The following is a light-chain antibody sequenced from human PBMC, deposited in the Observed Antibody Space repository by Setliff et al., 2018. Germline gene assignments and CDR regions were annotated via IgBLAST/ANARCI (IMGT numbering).Light chain of an antibody. J-gene: IGLJ1*01. CDR3: SSYTGSNSHV. CDR2: DVG. CDR1: SSDVGGYNH. Sequence: QSALTQPASVSGSPGQSITISCTGSSSDVGGYNHVSWYQQHPGKAPKLMIYDVGKRPSGVSNRFSGSKSGNTASLTISGLQAEDEADYYRSSYTGSNSHVFGTGTKVTVL. V-gene: IGLV2-14*01.